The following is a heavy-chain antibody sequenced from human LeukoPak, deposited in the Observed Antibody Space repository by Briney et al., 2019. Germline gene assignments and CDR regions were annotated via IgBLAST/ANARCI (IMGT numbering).Heavy chain of an antibody. CDR1: GFTFSSYA. CDR2: ISGSGDST. CDR3: AKVRLAVRGVNGGNFDY. D-gene: IGHD3-10*01. Sequence: PGGYLRLYCAASGFTFSSYAMSWVRQAPGKGLEWVSAISGSGDSTYYADSVKGRFTISRDNSKNTLYLQMNSLRAEDTAVYYCAKVRLAVRGVNGGNFDYWGQGTLVTVSS. V-gene: IGHV3-23*01. J-gene: IGHJ4*02.